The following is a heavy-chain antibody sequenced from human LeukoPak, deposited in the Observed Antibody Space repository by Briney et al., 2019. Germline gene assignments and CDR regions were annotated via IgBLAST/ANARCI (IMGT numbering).Heavy chain of an antibody. J-gene: IGHJ6*02. Sequence: KPSETLSLTCAVSGGSISSSNWWSWVRQPPGQGLEWIGEIYHSGSTNYNPSLKSRVTISVDTSKNQFSLKLSSVTAADTAVYYCATTQTLEPHSWYEDYYYYGMDVWGLGTTVTVSS. CDR1: GGSISSSNW. CDR3: ATTQTLEPHSWYEDYYYYGMDV. CDR2: IYHSGST. D-gene: IGHD6-13*01. V-gene: IGHV4-4*02.